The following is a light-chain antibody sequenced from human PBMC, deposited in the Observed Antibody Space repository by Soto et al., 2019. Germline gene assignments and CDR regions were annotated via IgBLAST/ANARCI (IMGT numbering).Light chain of an antibody. CDR1: QTLKSY. CDR2: DAT. J-gene: IGKJ1*01. Sequence: IQMTQTPSSLSASMVVRFTITCRASQTLKSYLNWYQHKPGNAPNLLIHDATTLQIGVPSRFSGSGSGTDFTLTISTLQPEDFATYYCQQSFVTPRRFGQGTKVDI. CDR3: QQSFVTPRR. V-gene: IGKV1-39*01.